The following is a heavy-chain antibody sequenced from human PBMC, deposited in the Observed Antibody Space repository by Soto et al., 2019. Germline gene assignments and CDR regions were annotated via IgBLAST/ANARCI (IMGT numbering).Heavy chain of an antibody. CDR3: ARVCGGDCHYGMDV. D-gene: IGHD2-21*02. Sequence: QVQLQESGPGLVKPSQTLSLTCTVSGGSISSGGYYWSWIRQHPGKGLEWIGYIYYSGSTYYNPPLNSRVTISVDTSKNQFSLKLSSVTAADTAVYYCARVCGGDCHYGMDVWGQGTTVTVSS. CDR1: GGSISSGGYY. CDR2: IYYSGST. J-gene: IGHJ6*02. V-gene: IGHV4-31*03.